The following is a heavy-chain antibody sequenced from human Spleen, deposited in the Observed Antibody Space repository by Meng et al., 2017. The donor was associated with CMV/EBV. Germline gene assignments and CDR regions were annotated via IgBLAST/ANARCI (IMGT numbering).Heavy chain of an antibody. CDR3: ARAFPRNTVFGVVFDY. D-gene: IGHD3-3*01. CDR2: IKEDGSEK. J-gene: IGHJ4*02. CDR1: GFIFSSYW. Sequence: GESLKISCAASGFIFSSYWMTWVRQAPGKGLEWVANIKEDGSEKYYLESVKGRFTISRDNAKNSVYLQMDSLRGEDTAIYYCARAFPRNTVFGVVFDYWGQGTLVTVSS. V-gene: IGHV3-7*01.